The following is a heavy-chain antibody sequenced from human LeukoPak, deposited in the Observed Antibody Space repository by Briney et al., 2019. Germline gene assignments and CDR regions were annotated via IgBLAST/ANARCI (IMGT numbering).Heavy chain of an antibody. CDR3: ARAGYSMDTEYFQH. Sequence: GGSLRLSCAASGFTFSTYSMNWVRQAPGKGLEWVSSISSTSSYIYYADSVKGRFTISRDNAKSSLYLQMNSLRAEDTAVYYCARAGYSMDTEYFQHWGQGTLVTVSS. V-gene: IGHV3-21*01. J-gene: IGHJ1*01. CDR2: ISSTSSYI. D-gene: IGHD5-18*01. CDR1: GFTFSTYS.